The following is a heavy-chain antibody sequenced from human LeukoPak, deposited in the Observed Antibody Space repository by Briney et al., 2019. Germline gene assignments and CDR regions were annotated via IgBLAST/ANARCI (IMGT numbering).Heavy chain of an antibody. Sequence: GGSLRLSCAASGFAFSSYSMNWVRQAPGKGLEWVSYISSSGSAIYYADSVKGRFTISRDNAKNSLYLQMNSLRAEDTAVYYCARRGRVRSRTAFDIWGQGTMVTVSS. CDR3: ARRGRVRSRTAFDI. CDR2: ISSSGSAI. D-gene: IGHD3-3*01. J-gene: IGHJ3*02. V-gene: IGHV3-48*04. CDR1: GFAFSSYS.